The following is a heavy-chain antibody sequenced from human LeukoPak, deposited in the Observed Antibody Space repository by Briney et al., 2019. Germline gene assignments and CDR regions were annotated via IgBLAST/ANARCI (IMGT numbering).Heavy chain of an antibody. CDR1: GFTFSSYA. Sequence: RGSLRLSCAASGFTFSSYAMHWVRQAPGKGLEWVAVISYDGSNKYYADSVKGRFTISRDTSKNTLYLQVNSLRGEDTAVYYCARAGGGHFFYGMDVWGQGTTVTVSS. D-gene: IGHD3-16*01. V-gene: IGHV3-30*04. CDR3: ARAGGGHFFYGMDV. J-gene: IGHJ6*02. CDR2: ISYDGSNK.